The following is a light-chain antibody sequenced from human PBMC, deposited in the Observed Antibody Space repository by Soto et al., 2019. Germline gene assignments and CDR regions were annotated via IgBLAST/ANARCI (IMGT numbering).Light chain of an antibody. J-gene: IGKJ1*01. Sequence: EIVLTQSPDTLALWRGERATLSCRSSQIVSSYLAWYQHKAGQAPRLLIYGASTRATGIPARFSGSGSGTEFSLTISSLQSEDFAVYYCQQYKNWPRTFGQGTKVDIK. CDR3: QQYKNWPRT. CDR1: QIVSSY. CDR2: GAS. V-gene: IGKV3-15*01.